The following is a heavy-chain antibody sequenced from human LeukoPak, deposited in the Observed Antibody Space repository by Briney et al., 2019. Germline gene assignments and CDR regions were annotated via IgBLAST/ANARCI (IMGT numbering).Heavy chain of an antibody. D-gene: IGHD3-9*01. CDR2: IKQDGSEK. J-gene: IGHJ3*02. Sequence: GGSLRLSCATSGFSFSSYAMSWVRQAPGRGLEWVANIKQDGSEKYYVDSVKGRFTISRDNAKNSLYLQMNSLRAEDTAVYYCARDTLRYGDAFDIWGQGTMVTVSS. CDR3: ARDTLRYGDAFDI. V-gene: IGHV3-7*01. CDR1: GFSFSSYA.